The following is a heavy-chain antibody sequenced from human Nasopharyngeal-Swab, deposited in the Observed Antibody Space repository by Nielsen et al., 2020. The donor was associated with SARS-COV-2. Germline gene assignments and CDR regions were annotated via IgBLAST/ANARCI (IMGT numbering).Heavy chain of an antibody. Sequence: GGSLRLSCAASGFTFSSYSMNWVRQAPGKGLEWVSYISSSSSYIYYADSVKGRFTISRDKAKNSLYLQMNSLSAEDTAVYYCARDRGYSYGPDAFDIWGQGTMVTVSS. CDR2: ISSSSSYI. D-gene: IGHD5-18*01. V-gene: IGHV3-21*05. CDR1: GFTFSSYS. J-gene: IGHJ3*02. CDR3: ARDRGYSYGPDAFDI.